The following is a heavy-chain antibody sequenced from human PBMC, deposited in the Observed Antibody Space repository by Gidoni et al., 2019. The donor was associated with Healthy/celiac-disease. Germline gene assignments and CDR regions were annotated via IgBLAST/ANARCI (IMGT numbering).Heavy chain of an antibody. CDR1: GGSISSYY. J-gene: IGHJ4*02. D-gene: IGHD6-13*01. CDR2: IYYSGST. CDR3: ARGSSSWYYFDY. Sequence: QVQLQESGPGRGKPSETLSLTCTVSGGSISSYYWSWVRQPPGKGLEWIGYIYYSGSTNYNPSLKSRVTISVDTSKNQFSLKLSSVTAADTAVYYCARGSSSWYYFDYWGQGTLVTVSS. V-gene: IGHV4-59*01.